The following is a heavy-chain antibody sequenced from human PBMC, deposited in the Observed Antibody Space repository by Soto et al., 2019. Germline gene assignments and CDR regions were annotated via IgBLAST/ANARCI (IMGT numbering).Heavy chain of an antibody. J-gene: IGHJ4*02. CDR3: ASPGSGDYFDY. CDR1: GFTFSSYA. D-gene: IGHD3-10*01. Sequence: GGSLRLSCAASGFTFSSYAMHWVRQAPGKGLEWVAVISYDGSNKYYADSVKGRFTISRDNSKNTLYLQMNSLRAEDTAVYYCASPGSGDYFDYWGQGTLVTVSS. V-gene: IGHV3-30-3*01. CDR2: ISYDGSNK.